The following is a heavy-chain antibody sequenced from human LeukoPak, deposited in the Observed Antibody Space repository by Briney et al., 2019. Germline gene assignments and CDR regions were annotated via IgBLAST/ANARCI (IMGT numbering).Heavy chain of an antibody. CDR1: GFTFSSYW. Sequence: GESMRLSCAASGFTFSSYWMSWVRQAPGKGLEWVANIKQDGSEKYYVDSVKGRFTISRDNAKNSLFLQMNSLRAEDTAVYYCATYDSSGYYYLSDWGQGTLVTVSS. CDR2: IKQDGSEK. J-gene: IGHJ4*02. D-gene: IGHD3-22*01. CDR3: ATYDSSGYYYLSD. V-gene: IGHV3-7*01.